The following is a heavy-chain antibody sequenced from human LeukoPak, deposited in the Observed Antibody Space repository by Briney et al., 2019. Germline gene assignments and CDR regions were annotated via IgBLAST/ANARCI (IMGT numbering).Heavy chain of an antibody. CDR2: ISGSGGST. D-gene: IGHD6-13*01. CDR1: GFTFSSYA. J-gene: IGHJ1*01. V-gene: IGHV3-23*01. CDR3: AKGRQQQGRGYFQH. Sequence: GGSLRLYCAASGFTFSSYAMSWVRQAPGKGLEWVSAISGSGGSTYYADSVKGRFTISRDNSKNTLYLQMNSLRAEDTAVYYCAKGRQQQGRGYFQHWGQGTLVTVSS.